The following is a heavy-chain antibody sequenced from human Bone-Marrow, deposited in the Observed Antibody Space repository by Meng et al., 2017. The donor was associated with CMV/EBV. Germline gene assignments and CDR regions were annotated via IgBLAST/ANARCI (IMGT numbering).Heavy chain of an antibody. CDR1: GGSISTYSSY. J-gene: IGHJ4*02. Sequence: SETLSLTCIVSGGSISTYSSYWAWIRQPPGKGLEWIGSVYYSGGTYYNPSLKSRVTIPVDTSKNQFSLKLVSVSAADTAVYYCPIQGGVPGATQYWGQGTLVTVSS. D-gene: IGHD3-16*01. V-gene: IGHV4-39*01. CDR2: VYYSGGT. CDR3: PIQGGVPGATQY.